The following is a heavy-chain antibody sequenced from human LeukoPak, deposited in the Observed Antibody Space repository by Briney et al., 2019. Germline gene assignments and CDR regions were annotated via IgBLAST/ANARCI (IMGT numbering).Heavy chain of an antibody. CDR3: ARDPPVTAKD. J-gene: IGHJ4*02. D-gene: IGHD2-21*02. CDR1: GFTFSSYG. CDR2: IWYDGSNK. V-gene: IGHV3-33*01. Sequence: PGGSLRLSCAASGFTFSSYGMHWVRQAPGKGLEWVAVIWYDGSNKYYADSVKGRFTISRDNAQSSLYLQMNSLRAEDTAVYYCARDPPVTAKDWGQGTLVTVSS.